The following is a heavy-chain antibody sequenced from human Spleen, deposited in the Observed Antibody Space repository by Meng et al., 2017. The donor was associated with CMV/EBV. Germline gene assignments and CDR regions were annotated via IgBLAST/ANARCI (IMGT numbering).Heavy chain of an antibody. J-gene: IGHJ4*02. CDR3: AKGINYFDY. CDR1: GFTFSSYA. D-gene: IGHD2-15*01. CDR2: IYSGGSST. V-gene: IGHV3-23*03. Sequence: GGSLKISCAASGFTFSSYAMTWVRQAPGKGLEWVSLIYSGGSSTYYADSVKGRFTISRDNSKNTLYLQMNTLRAEDTAVYYCAKGINYFDYWGQGTLVTVSS.